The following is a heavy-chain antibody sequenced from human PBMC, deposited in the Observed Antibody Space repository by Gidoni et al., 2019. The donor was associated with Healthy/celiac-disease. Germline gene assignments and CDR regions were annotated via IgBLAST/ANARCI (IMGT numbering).Heavy chain of an antibody. J-gene: IGHJ3*02. CDR3: AMFLRGSGYDSVDYGGNLEAFDI. CDR1: GFTFSSYW. Sequence: EVQLVESGGGVVQPGGSLRLSCAAAGFTFSSYWMHGVRQAAGKGLVWVSRINSAGSSTSYADSVKGRFTISRDNAKNTLYLHMNSLRAEDTAVYYCAMFLRGSGYDSVDYGGNLEAFDIWGQGTMVTVSS. D-gene: IGHD5-12*01. V-gene: IGHV3-74*01. CDR2: INSAGSST.